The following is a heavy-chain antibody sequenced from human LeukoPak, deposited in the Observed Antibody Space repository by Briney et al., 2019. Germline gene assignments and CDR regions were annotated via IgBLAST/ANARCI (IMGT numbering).Heavy chain of an antibody. CDR3: ARECDGDCYFIAFDY. J-gene: IGHJ4*02. CDR1: GYTFTTYG. V-gene: IGHV1-18*01. Sequence: ASVKISCKASGYTFTTYGITWVRQAPGQGLEWMGWISPHNGNTKYKEKFQGRINMTTDTSTSTAYIELRSLRSDDTAVYFCARECDGDCYFIAFDYWGQGSLVTVSS. CDR2: ISPHNGNT. D-gene: IGHD2-21*02.